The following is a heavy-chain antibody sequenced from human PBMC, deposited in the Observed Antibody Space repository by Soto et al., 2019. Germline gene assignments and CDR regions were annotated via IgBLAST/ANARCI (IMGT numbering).Heavy chain of an antibody. D-gene: IGHD6-25*01. J-gene: IGHJ1*01. CDR1: GFNVDEYA. CDR3: AKAGLIAAPPDF. CDR2: ISWRSGSV. V-gene: IGHV3-9*01. Sequence: GGSLRLSCVASGFNVDEYAMHWVRQPPGKGLEWVSGISWRSGSVAYADSVKGRFAISRDAAKNSLYLQMESLRPDDTAFYYCAKAGLIAAPPDFWGQGTLVTVSS.